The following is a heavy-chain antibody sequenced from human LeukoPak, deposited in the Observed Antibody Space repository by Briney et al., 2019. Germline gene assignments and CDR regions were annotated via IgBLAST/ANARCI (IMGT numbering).Heavy chain of an antibody. D-gene: IGHD3-22*01. Sequence: SETLSLTCTVSGGSISSYYWSWIRQPPGKGLEWIGSIYYSGSTNYNPSLKSRVTISVDTSKNQFSLKLTSVTAADTAVYYCARGYYDSSGYQTDYWGQGTLVTVSS. V-gene: IGHV4-59*01. J-gene: IGHJ4*02. CDR1: GGSISSYY. CDR3: ARGYYDSSGYQTDY. CDR2: IYYSGST.